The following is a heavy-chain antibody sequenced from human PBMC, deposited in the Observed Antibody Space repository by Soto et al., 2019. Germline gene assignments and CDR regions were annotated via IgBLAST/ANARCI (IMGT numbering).Heavy chain of an antibody. CDR3: AKDIGRSFGNGYYIDY. J-gene: IGHJ4*02. D-gene: IGHD3-3*01. Sequence: DVQLVESGGGLMQPGESLRLSCAASGLTVSGKKYVAWVRQAPGKGLEWVSSISANSANTYYADSVKGRFIISRDNTKSTVYLHMSGLSAEDTALYYCAKDIGRSFGNGYYIDYWGQGTQVTVSS. CDR2: ISANSANT. V-gene: IGHV3-23*04. CDR1: GLTVSGKKY.